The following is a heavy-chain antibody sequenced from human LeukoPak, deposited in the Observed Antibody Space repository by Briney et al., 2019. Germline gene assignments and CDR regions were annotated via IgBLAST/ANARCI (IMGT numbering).Heavy chain of an antibody. CDR2: INAGNGNT. Sequence: VASVTVSCKASGYTFTTYAMHWVRQAPGQRLEWMGWINAGNGNTKYSQKFQGRVTITRDASASTAYMELSSLRSEDTAVYYCARQGGGPYSGSPFDYWGQGTLVTVSS. V-gene: IGHV1-3*01. J-gene: IGHJ4*02. CDR1: GYTFTTYA. D-gene: IGHD1-26*01. CDR3: ARQGGGPYSGSPFDY.